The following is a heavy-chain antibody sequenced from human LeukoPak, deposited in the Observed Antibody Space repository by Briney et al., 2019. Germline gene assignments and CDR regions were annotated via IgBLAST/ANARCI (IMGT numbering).Heavy chain of an antibody. Sequence: SGGSLRLSCAASGFTFSGYWMHWVRQAPGKGLVWVSRINSDGGNTNYADSVKGRFTISRDNAKDTLYLQVNSLRAEDTAVYYCARESTGSSSRHFDYWGQGTLVTVSS. CDR2: INSDGGNT. CDR3: ARESTGSSSRHFDY. J-gene: IGHJ4*02. CDR1: GFTFSGYW. D-gene: IGHD6-13*01. V-gene: IGHV3-74*01.